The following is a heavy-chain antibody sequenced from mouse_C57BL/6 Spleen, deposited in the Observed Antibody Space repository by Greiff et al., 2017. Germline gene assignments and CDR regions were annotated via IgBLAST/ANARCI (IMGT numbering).Heavy chain of an antibody. V-gene: IGHV5-17*01. CDR2: IRSGSSTI. CDR3: ARPPYYGSGAWFAY. CDR1: GFTFSDYG. Sequence: EVKLMESGGGLVKPGGSLKLSCAASGFTFSDYGMHWVRQAPEKGLEWVAYIRSGSSTIYYADTVKGRFTISRDNAKNTLFLQMTSLRSEDTAMYYCARPPYYGSGAWFAYWGQGTLVTVSA. D-gene: IGHD1-1*01. J-gene: IGHJ3*01.